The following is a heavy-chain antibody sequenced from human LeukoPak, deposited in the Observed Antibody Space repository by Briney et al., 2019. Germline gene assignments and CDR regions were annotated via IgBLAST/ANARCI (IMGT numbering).Heavy chain of an antibody. CDR1: GFTFSSYA. D-gene: IGHD3-10*01. CDR2: ISDRGGST. V-gene: IGHV3-23*01. CDR3: AKGLWFGSHGDY. J-gene: IGHJ4*02. Sequence: GGSLRLSCAASGFTFSSYAMSWVRQAPGKGLKWVSAISDRGGSTYPADSVKGRFTISRDNSKNTLYLQMNSLSAEDTAVYYCAKGLWFGSHGDYWGQGTLVTVSS.